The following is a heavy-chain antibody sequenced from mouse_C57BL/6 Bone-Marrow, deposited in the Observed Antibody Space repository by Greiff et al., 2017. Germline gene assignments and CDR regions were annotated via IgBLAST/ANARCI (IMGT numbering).Heavy chain of an antibody. CDR3: ARHEEGLRLRGYAMDY. J-gene: IGHJ4*01. D-gene: IGHD3-2*02. V-gene: IGHV1-62-2*01. Sequence: QVQLKQSGAELVKPGASVKLSCKASGYTFTEYTIHWVKQRSGQGLEWIGWFYPGSGSIKYNEKFKDKATLTADKSSSTVYMALSRLTSEDSAVYFCARHEEGLRLRGYAMDYWGQGTSVTVSS. CDR2: FYPGSGSI. CDR1: GYTFTEYT.